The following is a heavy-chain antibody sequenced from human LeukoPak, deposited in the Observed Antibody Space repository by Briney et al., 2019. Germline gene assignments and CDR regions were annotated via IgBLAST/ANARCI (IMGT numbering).Heavy chain of an antibody. D-gene: IGHD2-15*01. Sequence: NSGGSLRLSCAASGFTFSSYTMNWVRQAPGKGLEWVSSISGGSTYIFSADSMKGRFTISRDNAKNSLYLQINSLRAEDTAIYYCARDEVTVASSPSYWFFALWGRGTLVTVSS. V-gene: IGHV3-21*06. J-gene: IGHJ2*01. CDR2: ISGGSTYI. CDR3: ARDEVTVASSPSYWFFAL. CDR1: GFTFSSYT.